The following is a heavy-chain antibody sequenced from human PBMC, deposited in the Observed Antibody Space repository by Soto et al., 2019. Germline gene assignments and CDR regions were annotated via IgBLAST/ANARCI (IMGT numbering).Heavy chain of an antibody. Sequence: AGSLRLSCAASGFTFSSYGMHWVRQAPGKGLEWVAVIWYDGSNKYYADSVKGRFTISRDNSKNTLYLQMNSLRAEDTALYYCAKGRSYYYYYGVDVWGQGTTVTVSS. J-gene: IGHJ6*02. CDR3: AKGRSYYYYYGVDV. CDR1: GFTFSSYG. CDR2: IWYDGSNK. V-gene: IGHV3-33*06.